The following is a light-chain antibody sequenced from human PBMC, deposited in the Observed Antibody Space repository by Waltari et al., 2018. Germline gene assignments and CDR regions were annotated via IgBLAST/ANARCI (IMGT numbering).Light chain of an antibody. V-gene: IGLV1-40*01. CDR3: QSYDSSLSGSV. J-gene: IGLJ2*01. CDR2: GNS. CDR1: SSNIGAGYY. Sequence: QSGLTQPPSVSGAPGQRVTISCTGSSSNIGAGYYVPWYQLLPGTAPKLLIYGNSSRPSGVPDRFSGSKAGTSASLAITGLQAEDEAGYYCQSYDSSLSGSVFGGGTKLTVL.